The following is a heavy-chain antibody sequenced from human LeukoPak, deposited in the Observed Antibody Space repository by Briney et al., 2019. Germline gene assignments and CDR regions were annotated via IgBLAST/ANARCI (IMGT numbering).Heavy chain of an antibody. V-gene: IGHV4-4*07. CDR1: GDSIGSYH. Sequence: PSETLSLTCTVSGDSIGSYHWSWVRQPAGKGLEWIGRTYANGSPNYNPSLKSRATVSLDTSRNQFSLKLTSLTAADSAVYYCAGSLGARSQFDYWGQGTLVTVSS. CDR3: AGSLGARSQFDY. CDR2: TYANGSP. J-gene: IGHJ4*02. D-gene: IGHD1-26*01.